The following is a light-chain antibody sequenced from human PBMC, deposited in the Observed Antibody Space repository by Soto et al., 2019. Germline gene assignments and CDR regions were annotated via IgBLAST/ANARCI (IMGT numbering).Light chain of an antibody. V-gene: IGLV2-23*01. CDR2: EGT. Sequence: QSVLTQPASVSGSPGQSIIISCTGSSSDVGSYNLVSWYQHHPGKAPKVMIYEGTKRPSGVSNRFSGSKSGNTASLTISGLQPEDEADYYCCSYAGSRTYVFGAGTQLTVL. CDR1: SSDVGSYNL. J-gene: IGLJ1*01. CDR3: CSYAGSRTYV.